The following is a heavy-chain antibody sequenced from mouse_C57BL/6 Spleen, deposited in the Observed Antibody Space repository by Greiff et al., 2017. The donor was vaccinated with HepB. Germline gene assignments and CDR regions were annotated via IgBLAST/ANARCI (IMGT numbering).Heavy chain of an antibody. CDR2: INPSTGGT. Sequence: EVQLQQSGPELVKPGASVKISCKASGYSFTGYYMNWVKQSPEKSLEWIGEINPSTGGTTYNQKFKAKATLTVDKSSSTAYMQLKSLTSEDSAVYYCTRLNYGSSYRTWFAYWGQGTLVTVSA. V-gene: IGHV1-42*01. J-gene: IGHJ3*01. D-gene: IGHD1-1*01. CDR1: GYSFTGYY. CDR3: TRLNYGSSYRTWFAY.